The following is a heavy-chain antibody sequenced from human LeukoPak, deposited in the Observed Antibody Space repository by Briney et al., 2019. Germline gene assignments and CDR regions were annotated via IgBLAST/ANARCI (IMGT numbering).Heavy chain of an antibody. CDR3: TRAVAESEDY. J-gene: IGHJ4*02. CDR1: GFTFSIYW. Sequence: GGSLRLSCAASGFTFSIYWMSWVRQAPGKGLEWVANIKQDGSEKYYVDSVKGRFTISRDNAKNSLSLQMNSLRAEDTAVYYCTRAVAESEDYWGQGTLVTVSS. D-gene: IGHD6-19*01. CDR2: IKQDGSEK. V-gene: IGHV3-7*04.